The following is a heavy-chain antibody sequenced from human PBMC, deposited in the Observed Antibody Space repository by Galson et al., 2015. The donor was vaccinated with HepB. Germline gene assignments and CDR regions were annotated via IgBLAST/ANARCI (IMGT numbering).Heavy chain of an antibody. CDR2: INHSGST. D-gene: IGHD3-16*01. J-gene: IGHJ4*02. V-gene: IGHV4-34*01. CDR1: GGPFTTYY. CDR3: ARDPGGGYKGGFDY. Sequence: TLSLTCAVYGGPFTTYYWSWFRQPPGKGLEWIGEINHSGSTNYNPSLKSRVTISVDKSKNQFSLKLSSVTAADTAVYYCARDPGGGYKGGFDYWGQGTLVTVSS.